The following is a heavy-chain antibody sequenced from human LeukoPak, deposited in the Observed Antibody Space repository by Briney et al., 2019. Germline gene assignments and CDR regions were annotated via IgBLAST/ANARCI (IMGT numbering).Heavy chain of an antibody. J-gene: IGHJ4*02. Sequence: PGGPLRLACAASGFTFSSYGMHWVRQAPGKGLEWVAFKRCDGSNKYYADSVKGRFTISRDNSKNTLYLQMNSLRAEDTAVYYCATGYDAGTTARIDYWGQGTLVTVSS. CDR1: GFTFSSYG. D-gene: IGHD1-1*01. CDR2: KRCDGSNK. CDR3: ATGYDAGTTARIDY. V-gene: IGHV3-30*02.